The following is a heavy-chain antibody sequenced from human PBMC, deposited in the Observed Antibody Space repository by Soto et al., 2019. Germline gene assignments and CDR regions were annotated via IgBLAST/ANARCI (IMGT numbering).Heavy chain of an antibody. CDR1: GFTFSSYA. J-gene: IGHJ4*02. Sequence: GGSLRLSCAASGFTFSSYAMSWVRQAPGKGLEWVSAISGSGGSTYYADSVKGRFTISRDNSKNTLYLQMNSQRAQDTAVYYFAKARFFMVRGVIIDYWGQGTLVTVSS. D-gene: IGHD3-10*01. V-gene: IGHV3-23*01. CDR2: ISGSGGST. CDR3: AKARFFMVRGVIIDY.